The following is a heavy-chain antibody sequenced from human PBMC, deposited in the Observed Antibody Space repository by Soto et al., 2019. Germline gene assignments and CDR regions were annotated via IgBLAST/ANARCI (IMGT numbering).Heavy chain of an antibody. V-gene: IGHV3-20*04. CDR2: VNWNGGST. D-gene: IGHD6-13*01. CDR1: GFTFDDYG. Sequence: PGGSLRLSCAASGFTFDDYGMSWARQAPGKGLEWVSGVNWNGGSTGYADSLKSRLTITKDTSKNQVALTMTNMDPVDTATYYCARRHIAAAGTNFDYWGQGTLVTVSS. CDR3: ARRHIAAAGTNFDY. J-gene: IGHJ4*02.